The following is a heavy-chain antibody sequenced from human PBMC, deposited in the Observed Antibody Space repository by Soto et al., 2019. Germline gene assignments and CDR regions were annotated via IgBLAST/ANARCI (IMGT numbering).Heavy chain of an antibody. Sequence: GGSLRLSCAASGFTFSDYYMSWIRQAPGKGLEWVSYISSSGSTIYYADSVKGRFTISRDNAKNSLYLQMNSLRAEDTAVYYCASGGPLHIAARPFDYWGQGTLVTVSS. V-gene: IGHV3-11*01. CDR3: ASGGPLHIAARPFDY. CDR2: ISSSGSTI. D-gene: IGHD6-6*01. CDR1: GFTFSDYY. J-gene: IGHJ4*02.